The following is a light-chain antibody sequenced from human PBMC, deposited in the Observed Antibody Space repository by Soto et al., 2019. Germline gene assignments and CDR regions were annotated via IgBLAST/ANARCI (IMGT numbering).Light chain of an antibody. Sequence: AIQMTHSPSSLSASVGDRVTMTCPASQGIRNDLGWYQQKPGKAPKLLIYAASTLQSGVPSRFSGSGSGTDFTLTISCLQSEDFATYYCQQYYSYPPTFGQGTKVDIK. J-gene: IGKJ1*01. CDR3: QQYYSYPPT. CDR2: AAS. V-gene: IGKV1-6*01. CDR1: QGIRND.